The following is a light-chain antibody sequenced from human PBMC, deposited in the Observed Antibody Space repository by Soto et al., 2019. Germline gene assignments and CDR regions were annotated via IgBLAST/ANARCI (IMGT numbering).Light chain of an antibody. CDR1: QTLLDSDEGNNY. CDR2: GIS. Sequence: DIVMTQTPISLPVTPGEPASISCRSSQTLLDSDEGNNYLDWYLQKPGPSTQLRIYGISSRASGVPDRFSGSGSGTDCTLKISRVEAGDVGVFYCLQRKEFPWTFGQGTKVEIK. CDR3: LQRKEFPWT. V-gene: IGKV2-40*01. J-gene: IGKJ1*01.